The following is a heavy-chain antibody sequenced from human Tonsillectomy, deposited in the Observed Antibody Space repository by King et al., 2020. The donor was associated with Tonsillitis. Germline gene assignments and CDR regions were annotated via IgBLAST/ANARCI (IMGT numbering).Heavy chain of an antibody. V-gene: IGHV3-9*01. CDR3: AKDHHPGYSRSSVYFDF. CDR2: ISWNSGNI. J-gene: IGHJ4*02. Sequence: VQLVESGGGLVQPGRSLRLSCAASGFTFDDYAMHWVRQAPGKGLEWVAGISWNSGNIDYAGSVHGRFTLSMDNAKNSLYLQMNSLTTEDTAFYCCAKDHHPGYSRSSVYFDFWGQGTLVTVSS. D-gene: IGHD6-6*01. CDR1: GFTFDDYA.